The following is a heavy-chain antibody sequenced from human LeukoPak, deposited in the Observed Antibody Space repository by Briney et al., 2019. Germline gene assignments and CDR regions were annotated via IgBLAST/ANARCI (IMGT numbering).Heavy chain of an antibody. V-gene: IGHV1-46*01. CDR3: AREYCSSTSCYKGQHYYMDV. Sequence: ASVKVSCKASGYTFTSYYMHWVRQAPGQGLEWMGIINPSGGSTSYAQKFQGRVTMTRDMSTSTVYMELSSLRSEDTAVYYCAREYCSSTSCYKGQHYYMDVWGKGTTVTVSS. J-gene: IGHJ6*03. CDR1: GYTFTSYY. D-gene: IGHD2-2*02. CDR2: INPSGGST.